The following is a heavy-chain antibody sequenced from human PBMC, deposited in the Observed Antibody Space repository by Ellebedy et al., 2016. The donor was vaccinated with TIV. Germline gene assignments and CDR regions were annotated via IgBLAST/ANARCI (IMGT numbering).Heavy chain of an antibody. V-gene: IGHV3-23*01. D-gene: IGHD3-22*01. CDR2: ISNTGSRT. J-gene: IGHJ4*02. CDR1: GFTFSSYA. Sequence: PGGSLRLSCAASGFTFSSYAMSWVRQAPGKGLEWVSTISNTGSRTYYADSVEGRFIISRDNSKKTLYLQMNSLRADDTAVYYCAKGRGGGSDSSAPRYYFDYWGQGTLVTVSS. CDR3: AKGRGGGSDSSAPRYYFDY.